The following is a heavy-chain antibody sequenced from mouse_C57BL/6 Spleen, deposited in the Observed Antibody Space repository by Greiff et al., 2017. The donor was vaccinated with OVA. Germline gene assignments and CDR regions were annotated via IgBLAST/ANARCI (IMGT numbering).Heavy chain of an antibody. CDR3: ARDDYDYDLYYFDY. V-gene: IGHV1-82*01. CDR2: IYPGDGDT. Sequence: QVQLQQSGPELVKPGASVKISCKASGYAFSSSWMNWVKQRPGQGLEWIGRIYPGDGDTNYNGKFKGKAKLTADKSSSTAYMQLSSLTSDDSAVYFCARDDYDYDLYYFDYWGQGTTLTVSS. D-gene: IGHD2-4*01. J-gene: IGHJ2*01. CDR1: GYAFSSSW.